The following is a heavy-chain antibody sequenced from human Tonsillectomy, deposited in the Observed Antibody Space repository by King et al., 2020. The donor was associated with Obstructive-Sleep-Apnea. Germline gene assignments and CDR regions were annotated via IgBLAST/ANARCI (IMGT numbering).Heavy chain of an antibody. D-gene: IGHD6-19*01. CDR3: ARLRIAVGYFDY. CDR1: GGSISSSSYY. Sequence: QLQESGPGLVKPSETLSLTCTVSGGSISSSSYYWGWIRQPPGKGLEWIGSIYYSGSTYYNPSLKSRVTISVDTSKNQFSLKLCSVTAADTAVYYCARLRIAVGYFDYWGQGTLVTVSS. V-gene: IGHV4-39*01. J-gene: IGHJ4*02. CDR2: IYYSGST.